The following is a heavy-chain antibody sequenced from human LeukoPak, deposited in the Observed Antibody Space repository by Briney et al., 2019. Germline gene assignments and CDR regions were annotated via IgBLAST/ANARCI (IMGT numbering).Heavy chain of an antibody. V-gene: IGHV3-23*01. J-gene: IGHJ4*02. Sequence: GGSLRLSCAASGFTFSSYAMSGVRQAPGKGLEWVSAISGSGGSTYYADSVKGRFTISRDNSKNTLYLQMNSLRAEDTAVYYCAKVRGYDFWSGPFDYWGQGTLVTVSS. CDR3: AKVRGYDFWSGPFDY. CDR1: GFTFSSYA. D-gene: IGHD3-3*01. CDR2: ISGSGGST.